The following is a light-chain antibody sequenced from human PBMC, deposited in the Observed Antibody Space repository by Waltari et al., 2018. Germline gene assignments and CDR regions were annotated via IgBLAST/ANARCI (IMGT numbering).Light chain of an antibody. J-gene: IGKJ4*01. V-gene: IGKV1-33*01. CDR1: QDIRKN. CDR3: QPYANRPLA. CDR2: DAY. Sequence: DIQMTQSPSSLSASVGDRVTITCQASQDIRKNVNWFQQQPGNAPQVLIFDAYNTQAAFPTRWSGSESETDLACACSFLQPEVIGTCVWQPYANRPLAFGGGTRVGSK.